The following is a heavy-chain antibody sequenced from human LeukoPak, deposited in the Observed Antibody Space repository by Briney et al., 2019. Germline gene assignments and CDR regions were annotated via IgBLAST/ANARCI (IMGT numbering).Heavy chain of an antibody. CDR1: GFTFSSYS. CDR3: ARDLMVRGVSDY. CDR2: ISSSSSYI. Sequence: GGSLRLSCAASGFTFSSYSMNWVRQAPGKGLEWVSPISSSSSYIYYADSVKGRFTISRDNAKNSLYLQMNSLRAEDTAVYYCARDLMVRGVSDYWGQGTLVTVSS. D-gene: IGHD3-10*01. V-gene: IGHV3-21*01. J-gene: IGHJ4*02.